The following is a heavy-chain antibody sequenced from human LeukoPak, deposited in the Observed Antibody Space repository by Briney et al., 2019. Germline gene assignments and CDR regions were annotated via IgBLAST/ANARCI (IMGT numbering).Heavy chain of an antibody. Sequence: GASVKVSCKASGYTFTSYYMHWVRQAPGQGLEWMGIINPSGGSTSYAQKFQGRVTMTRDTSTSTVYMELSSLRSEDTAVYYCARASSGWYNRPYYYGMDVWGQGTTVTVSS. CDR3: ARASSGWYNRPYYYGMDV. D-gene: IGHD6-19*01. CDR1: GYTFTSYY. V-gene: IGHV1-46*01. J-gene: IGHJ6*02. CDR2: INPSGGST.